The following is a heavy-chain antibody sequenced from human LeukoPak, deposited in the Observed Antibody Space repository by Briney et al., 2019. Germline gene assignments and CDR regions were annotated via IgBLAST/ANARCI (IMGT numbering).Heavy chain of an antibody. CDR1: GFTFSSYW. D-gene: IGHD2-15*01. Sequence: PGGSLRLSCAASGFTFSSYWMSWVRQALGKGLEWVANIKQDGSEKYYVDSVKGRFTISRDNAKNSLYLQMNSLRAEDTAVYYCARTIGYCSGGSCYLRRFDYWGQGTLVTVSS. CDR3: ARTIGYCSGGSCYLRRFDY. V-gene: IGHV3-7*01. CDR2: IKQDGSEK. J-gene: IGHJ4*02.